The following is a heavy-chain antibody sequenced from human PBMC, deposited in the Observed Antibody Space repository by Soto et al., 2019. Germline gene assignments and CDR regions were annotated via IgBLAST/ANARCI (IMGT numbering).Heavy chain of an antibody. V-gene: IGHV1-24*01. CDR2: FDPEDGET. CDR1: GYTLTELS. CDR3: AGFGYYDSSGYFPRGAWFAP. Sequence: ASVKVSCKVSGYTLTELSMHWVRQAPGKGLEWMGGFDPEDGETIYAQKFQGRVTMTEDTSTDTAYMELSSLRSEDTAVYYCAGFGYYDSSGYFPRGAWFAPCGQGTLVIVSS. J-gene: IGHJ5*02. D-gene: IGHD3-22*01.